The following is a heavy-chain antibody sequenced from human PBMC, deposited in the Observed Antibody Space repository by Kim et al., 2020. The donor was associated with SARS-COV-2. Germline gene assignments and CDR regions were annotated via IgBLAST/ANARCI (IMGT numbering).Heavy chain of an antibody. D-gene: IGHD3-22*01. CDR1: GGSISSYY. V-gene: IGHV4-59*13. CDR3: ARQTRYYYDSSGYEWFDP. J-gene: IGHJ5*02. CDR2: IYYSGST. Sequence: SETLSLTCTVSGGSISSYYWSWIRQPPGKGLEWIGYIYYSGSTNYNPSLKSRVTISVDTSKNQFSLKLSSVTAADTAVYYCARQTRYYYDSSGYEWFDPWGQGTLVTVSS.